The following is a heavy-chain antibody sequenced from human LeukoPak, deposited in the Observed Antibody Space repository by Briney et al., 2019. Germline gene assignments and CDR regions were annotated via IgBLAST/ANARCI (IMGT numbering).Heavy chain of an antibody. CDR1: GVSISNSNW. Sequence: SETLSLTCAVSGVSISNSNWWTWVRQPPGKGLEWIGEIYHSGSTNFNPSLKSRVTASVDKSENQFSLDLSSVTAADTAVYYCARQMYSSSSMGVWGQGTTVTVSS. CDR2: IYHSGST. V-gene: IGHV4-4*02. D-gene: IGHD6-13*01. J-gene: IGHJ6*02. CDR3: ARQMYSSSSMGV.